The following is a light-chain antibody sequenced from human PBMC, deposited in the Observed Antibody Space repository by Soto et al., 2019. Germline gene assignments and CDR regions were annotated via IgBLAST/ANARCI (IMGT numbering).Light chain of an antibody. CDR2: AAS. CDR3: QELNSYPRT. Sequence: IQLTQSPSFLAASLGDRVTITCRASQGISSYLDWYQQKPGKAPKLLIYAASTLQSGVPSRFRGSGSGTESTLTISSLQPEDFETYYRQELNSYPRTFGQGTKVDIK. CDR1: QGISSY. V-gene: IGKV1-9*01. J-gene: IGKJ1*01.